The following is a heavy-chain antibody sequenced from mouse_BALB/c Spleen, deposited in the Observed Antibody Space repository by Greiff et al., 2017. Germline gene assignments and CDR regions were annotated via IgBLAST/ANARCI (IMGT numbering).Heavy chain of an antibody. CDR2: ISSGGSYT. CDR1: GFTFSSYA. Sequence: EVHLVESGGGLVKPGGSLKLSCAASGFTFSSYAMSWVRQTPEKRLEWVATISSGGSYTYYPDSVKGRFTISRDNAKNTLYLQMSSLRSEDTAMYYCARQVPVYFDYWGQGTTLTVSS. D-gene: IGHD2-14*01. CDR3: ARQVPVYFDY. V-gene: IGHV5-9-3*01. J-gene: IGHJ2*01.